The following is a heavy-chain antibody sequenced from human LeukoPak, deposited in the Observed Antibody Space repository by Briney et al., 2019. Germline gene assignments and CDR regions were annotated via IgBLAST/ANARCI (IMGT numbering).Heavy chain of an antibody. V-gene: IGHV3-7*01. D-gene: IGHD3-3*01. CDR1: VFTFSSYW. Sequence: GGSLRLSCAASVFTFSSYWMSWVRHAPGKGLECVTNIKQDGSEKYYVDSVKGRFTISRDNDKNSLYLQMNSLRAEDTAVYYCARDSYYDFWSGYDWGQGTLVTVSS. CDR3: ARDSYYDFWSGYD. J-gene: IGHJ4*02. CDR2: IKQDGSEK.